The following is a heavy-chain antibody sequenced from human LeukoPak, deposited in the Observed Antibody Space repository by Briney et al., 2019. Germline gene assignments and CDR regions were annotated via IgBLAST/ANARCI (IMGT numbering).Heavy chain of an antibody. V-gene: IGHV3-23*01. D-gene: IGHD3/OR15-3a*01. CDR1: GFHFSTHG. CDR3: VRDLDWGAFDV. Sequence: PGGSLRLSCAASGFHFSTHGMNWVRQAPGKGLEWVSGISPPGDITYYADSVMGRFTISRDNRKNTVSLQMSSLRAEDTALYYCVRDLDWGAFDVWGQGTMVTVSS. J-gene: IGHJ3*01. CDR2: ISPPGDIT.